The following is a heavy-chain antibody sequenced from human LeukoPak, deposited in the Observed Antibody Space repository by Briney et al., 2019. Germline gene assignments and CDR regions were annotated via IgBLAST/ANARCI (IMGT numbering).Heavy chain of an antibody. CDR1: GYSISSGYF. D-gene: IGHD3-9*01. CDR2: IYHGGST. J-gene: IGHJ3*02. V-gene: IGHV4-38-2*02. Sequence: SETLSLTCTVSGYSISSGYFWGWIRQPPGKGLEWIGSIYHGGSTFYNPSLKSRVTISEDTSKNQFSLKLNSVTAADTAVYYCARGFRSYDLVTGYYPEAFDIWGQGTLVTVSS. CDR3: ARGFRSYDLVTGYYPEAFDI.